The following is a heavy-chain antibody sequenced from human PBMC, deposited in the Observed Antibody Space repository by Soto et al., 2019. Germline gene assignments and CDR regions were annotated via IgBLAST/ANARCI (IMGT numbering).Heavy chain of an antibody. V-gene: IGHV1-69*01. J-gene: IGHJ5*02. CDR3: ARENRFLESNSGWYNWFDP. D-gene: IGHD6-19*01. CDR1: GGTFSSYG. CDR2: IIPIFGSP. Sequence: QVQLVQSGAEVKKPGTSVKVCCKASGGTFSSYGISWVRQAPGQGLEWMGGIIPIFGSPNYAQRFQGRVTISADELTSTAYMELTSLRSEDTAVYYCARENRFLESNSGWYNWFDPWGQGTLVTVSS.